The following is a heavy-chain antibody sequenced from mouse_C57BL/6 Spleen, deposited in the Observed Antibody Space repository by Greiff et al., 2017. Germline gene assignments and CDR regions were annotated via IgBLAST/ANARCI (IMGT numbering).Heavy chain of an antibody. J-gene: IGHJ3*01. CDR3: AAYDYDVEFAY. D-gene: IGHD2-4*01. V-gene: IGHV1-52*01. CDR1: GYTFTSYW. Sequence: QVQLQQPGAELVRPGSSVKLSCKASGYTFTSYWMHWVKQRPIQGLEWIGNIDPSDSETHYNQKFKDKATVTVDKSSSTAYMQLSSLTSEDSAVYYCAAYDYDVEFAYWGQGTLVTVSA. CDR2: IDPSDSET.